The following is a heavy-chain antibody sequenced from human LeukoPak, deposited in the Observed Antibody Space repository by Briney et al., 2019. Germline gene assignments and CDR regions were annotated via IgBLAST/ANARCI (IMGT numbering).Heavy chain of an antibody. J-gene: IGHJ4*02. D-gene: IGHD2-21*01. CDR1: GGSISSYY. V-gene: IGHV4-59*01. CDR2: IFYSGST. CDR3: ARDHGENFDY. Sequence: SETLSLTCTVSGGSISSYYWSWIRQPPGKGLEWIGYIFYSGSTNYNPSLKSRVTISVDTAKNQSSLKLTSVTAADTAVYYCARDHGENFDYWGQGILVTVSS.